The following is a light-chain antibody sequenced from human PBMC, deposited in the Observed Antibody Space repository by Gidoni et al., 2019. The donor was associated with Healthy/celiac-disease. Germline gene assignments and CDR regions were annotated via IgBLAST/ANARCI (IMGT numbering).Light chain of an antibody. V-gene: IGKV3-11*01. J-gene: IGKJ5*01. CDR2: DSS. Sequence: EIVLTQSPATLSLSPGERATLSCMASQSVSSYLAWYQQKPGHAPRLLIYDSSNRATGIPARFSGSGSGTDFTLTISSLEPEDFAVYYCQQRSNWPPSITFXXXTRLEIK. CDR1: QSVSSY. CDR3: QQRSNWPPSIT.